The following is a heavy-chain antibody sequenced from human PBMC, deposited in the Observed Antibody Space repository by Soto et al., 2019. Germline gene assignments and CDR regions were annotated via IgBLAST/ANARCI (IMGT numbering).Heavy chain of an antibody. D-gene: IGHD6-13*01. V-gene: IGHV3-23*01. Sequence: EVQLLESGGGLVQPGGSLRLSCAASGFTFSSYAMSWVRQAPGKGLEWVSAISGSGGSTYYADSVKGRFTISRDNSKNTRYLQMNRLRGEDTAGYYCAKGSQYSSSWRNWFDAWGQGTLVTVSS. CDR1: GFTFSSYA. J-gene: IGHJ5*02. CDR3: AKGSQYSSSWRNWFDA. CDR2: ISGSGGST.